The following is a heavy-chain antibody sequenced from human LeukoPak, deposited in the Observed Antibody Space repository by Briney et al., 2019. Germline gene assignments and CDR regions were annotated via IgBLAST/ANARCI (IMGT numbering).Heavy chain of an antibody. D-gene: IGHD2-21*02. V-gene: IGHV4-34*01. CDR1: GGSFSGYY. CDR3: ASLCGGDCYSLSTDYYYYGMDV. J-gene: IGHJ6*02. CDR2: INHSGST. Sequence: SETLSLTCAVHGGSFSGYYWSWIRQPPGKGLEWIGEINHSGSTNYNPSLKSRVTISVDTSKNQFSLKLSSVTAADTAVYYRASLCGGDCYSLSTDYYYYGMDVWGQGTTVTVSS.